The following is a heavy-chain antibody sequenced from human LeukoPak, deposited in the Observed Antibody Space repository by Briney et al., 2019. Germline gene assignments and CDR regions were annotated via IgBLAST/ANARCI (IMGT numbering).Heavy chain of an antibody. CDR1: GDSISSSSSY. D-gene: IGHD6-13*01. V-gene: IGHV4-39*07. CDR3: ARVYYSSSYDYWYFDL. CDR2: IYYSGST. J-gene: IGHJ2*01. Sequence: PSETLSLTCTVSGDSISSSSSYWGWIRQPPGKGLEWIGSIYYSGSTNYNPSLKSRVTISVDTSKNQFSLKLSSVTAADTAVYYCARVYYSSSYDYWYFDLWGRGTLVTVSS.